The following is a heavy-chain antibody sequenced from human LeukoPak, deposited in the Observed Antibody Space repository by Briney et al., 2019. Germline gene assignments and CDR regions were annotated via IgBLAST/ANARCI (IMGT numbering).Heavy chain of an antibody. CDR1: GFTVSSNY. CDR3: ARDVGSGSYSY. CDR2: ISSSSSYI. Sequence: GGSLRLSCAASGFTVSSNYMSWVRQAPGKGLEWVSSISSSSSYIYYADSVKGRFTISRDNAKNSLYLQMNSLRAEDTAVYYCARDVGSGSYSYWGQGTLVTVSS. V-gene: IGHV3-21*01. J-gene: IGHJ4*02. D-gene: IGHD3-10*01.